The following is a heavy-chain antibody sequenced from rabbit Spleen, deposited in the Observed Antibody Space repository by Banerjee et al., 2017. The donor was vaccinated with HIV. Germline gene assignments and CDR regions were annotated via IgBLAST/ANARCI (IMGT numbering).Heavy chain of an antibody. CDR3: ARDTASSFSSYGMDL. CDR1: GFSFSSGYD. CDR2: IDAGSSGTT. D-gene: IGHD8-1*01. Sequence: QEQLEESGGGLVKPGGTLTLTCTASGFSFSSGYDMCWVRQAPGKGLEWIACIDAGSSGTTYYASWAKGRFTISKTSSTTVTLEMTRLTAADTATYFCARDTASSFSSYGMDLWGPGTLVTVS. V-gene: IGHV1S45*01. J-gene: IGHJ6*01.